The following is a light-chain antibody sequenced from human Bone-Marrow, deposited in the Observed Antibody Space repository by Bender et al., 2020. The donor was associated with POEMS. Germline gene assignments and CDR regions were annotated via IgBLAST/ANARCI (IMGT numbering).Light chain of an antibody. Sequence: QSALTQPASVSGSPGQSITISCTGTSSDIGGYNFVSWYQQHPGKAPKLMIYEATRRPSGVSNRFSASKSGSTASLTISGLQAEDEADYYCVAWDASLNGPVFGGGTKLTVL. CDR1: SSDIGGYNF. V-gene: IGLV2-14*01. J-gene: IGLJ2*01. CDR3: VAWDASLNGPV. CDR2: EAT.